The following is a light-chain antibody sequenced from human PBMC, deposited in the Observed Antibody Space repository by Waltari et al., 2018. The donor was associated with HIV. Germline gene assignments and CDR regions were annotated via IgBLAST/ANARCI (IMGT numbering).Light chain of an antibody. CDR2: KVS. CDR1: SRDVGGYNY. CDR3: SSYRDNTRV. Sequence: QSALPQPASVSGSPGLSVTISCTGTSRDVGGYNYVSRYQQYPGHAPQVIIYKVSKRPAGISDRCSGSKSGNTASLTISGLQAEDEADYYCSSYRDNTRVFGGGTKVTVL. V-gene: IGLV2-14*01. J-gene: IGLJ2*01.